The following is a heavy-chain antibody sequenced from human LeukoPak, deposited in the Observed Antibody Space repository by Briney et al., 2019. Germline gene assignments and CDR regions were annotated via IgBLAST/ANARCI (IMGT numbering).Heavy chain of an antibody. CDR2: IKPDGSKK. V-gene: IGHV3-7*03. CDR3: ASQPAAADVDY. J-gene: IGHJ4*02. Sequence: PGGSLRLSCAASRFTFSSYWMTWVRQAPGKGQEWVANIKPDGSKKSYVDSVKGRFTISRDNAKNSLYLQMNSLRADDTGVYYCASQPAAADVDYWGQGTLVTVSS. CDR1: RFTFSSYW. D-gene: IGHD2-2*01.